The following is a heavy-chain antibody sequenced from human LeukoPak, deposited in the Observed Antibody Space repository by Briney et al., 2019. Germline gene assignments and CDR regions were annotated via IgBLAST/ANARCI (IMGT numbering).Heavy chain of an antibody. V-gene: IGHV3-53*01. CDR3: ASRPRDAAALDY. Sequence: GGSLRLSCVASGFTVSGVYMSWVRQAPGQGLDWVSVIYSDDSTYYADSVKGRFTISRDNSKNTLNLQMNSLRAEGTAVYYCASRPRDAAALDYWGQGTLVTVSP. CDR2: IYSDDST. D-gene: IGHD6-13*01. CDR1: GFTVSGVY. J-gene: IGHJ4*02.